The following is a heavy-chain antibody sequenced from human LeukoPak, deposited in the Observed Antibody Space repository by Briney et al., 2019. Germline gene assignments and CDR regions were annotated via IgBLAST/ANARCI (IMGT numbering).Heavy chain of an antibody. V-gene: IGHV1-46*01. Sequence: ASVKVSCKASGYTFTGYYMHWVRQAPGQGLEWMGLINPRGTSTIYAEKFQGRIIMTRDMSTTTDYMELSSLKSDDTAVYYCARDSSMHARGWWFDPWGQGTLVTVSS. J-gene: IGHJ5*02. CDR3: ARDSSMHARGWWFDP. CDR2: INPRGTST. CDR1: GYTFTGYY. D-gene: IGHD2-15*01.